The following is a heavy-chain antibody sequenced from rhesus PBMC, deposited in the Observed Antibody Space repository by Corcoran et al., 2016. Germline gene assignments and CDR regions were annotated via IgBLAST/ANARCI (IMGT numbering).Heavy chain of an antibody. D-gene: IGHD6-25*01. CDR3: ARVWGGSWTCDY. Sequence: QVQLQESGPGVVKPSETLSLTCAVSGGSISDSYRWSWIPQPPRKGLDWIGYIYGCSTSTNYNPSLRSRVSISKDTSTNQFSLKLSSVTAADADVYYCARVWGGSWTCDYWGQGVLVTVSS. CDR1: GGSISDSYR. V-gene: IGHV4S10*01. J-gene: IGHJ4*01. CDR2: IYGCSTST.